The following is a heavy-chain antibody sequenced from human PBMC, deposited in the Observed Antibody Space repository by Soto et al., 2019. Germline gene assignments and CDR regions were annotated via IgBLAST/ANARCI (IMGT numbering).Heavy chain of an antibody. CDR1: GFTFDDYA. CDR3: AKSPYYYDSSMDV. CDR2: ISWNSGSI. V-gene: IGHV3-9*01. J-gene: IGHJ6*02. D-gene: IGHD3-22*01. Sequence: SLRLSYAASGFTFDDYAMHCVRQAPGKGLEWVSGISWNSGSIGYADSVKGRFTISRDNAKNSLYLQMNSLRAEDTALYYCAKSPYYYDSSMDVWGQGTTVTVSS.